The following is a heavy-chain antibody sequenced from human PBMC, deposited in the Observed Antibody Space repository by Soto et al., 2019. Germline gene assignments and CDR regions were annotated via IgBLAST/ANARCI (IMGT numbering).Heavy chain of an antibody. V-gene: IGHV3-30-3*01. J-gene: IGHJ6*02. CDR3: ARDETRTTPSIYYYYYGMDV. CDR1: GFTFSSYA. Sequence: GGSLRLSCAASGFTFSSYAMHWVRQAPGKGLEWVAVISYDGSNKYYADSVKGRVTISRDNSKNTLYLQMNSLSAEDTAVYYCARDETRTTPSIYYYYYGMDVRGQGTTVTVSS. CDR2: ISYDGSNK. D-gene: IGHD1-7*01.